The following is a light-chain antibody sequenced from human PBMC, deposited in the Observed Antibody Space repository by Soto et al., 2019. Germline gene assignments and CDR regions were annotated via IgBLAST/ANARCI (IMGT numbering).Light chain of an antibody. CDR3: QQNYSAPQT. CDR2: AGS. J-gene: IGKJ1*01. V-gene: IGKV1-39*01. CDR1: QSITKN. Sequence: DIQMTQSPSSLSASVGDRVTITCRASQSITKNLNWYQQKPGKAPKLLIYAGSSLQSGVPSRLSGSGSGTDFTLTISSLQPEDFATYYCQQNYSAPQTFGQGAKVDNK.